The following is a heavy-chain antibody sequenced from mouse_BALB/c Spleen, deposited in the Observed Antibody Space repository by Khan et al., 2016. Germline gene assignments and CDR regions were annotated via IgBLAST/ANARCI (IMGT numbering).Heavy chain of an antibody. D-gene: IGHD1-1*01. J-gene: IGHJ1*01. Sequence: EVQLQESGPGLVKPSQSLSLTCSVTGYSITSGYYWNWIRQFPGNKLEWMGYINYDGTNNYNPSLKNRISITRDTSKNQFFLKLNSVTTEETATNYCARGRGSSSRWNFDVWGAGTTVTVAS. V-gene: IGHV3-6*02. CDR1: GYSITSGYY. CDR3: ARGRGSSSRWNFDV. CDR2: INYDGTN.